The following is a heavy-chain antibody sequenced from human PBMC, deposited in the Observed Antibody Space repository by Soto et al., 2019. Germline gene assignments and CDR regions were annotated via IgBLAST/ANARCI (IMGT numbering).Heavy chain of an antibody. CDR3: ASTSLDYYYYYMDV. CDR2: IYYSGST. Sequence: SETLSLTCTVSGGSISSSSYYWGWIRQPPGKGLEWIGSIYYSGSTYYNPSLKSRVTISVDTSKNQFSLKLSSVTAADTVVYYCASTSLDYYYYYMDVWGKGTRVTVSS. D-gene: IGHD2-2*01. CDR1: GGSISSSSYY. V-gene: IGHV4-39*01. J-gene: IGHJ6*03.